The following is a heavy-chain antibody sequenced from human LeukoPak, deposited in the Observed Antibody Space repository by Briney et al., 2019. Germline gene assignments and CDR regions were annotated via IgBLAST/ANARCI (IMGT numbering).Heavy chain of an antibody. CDR1: GYSISSGYY. J-gene: IGHJ4*02. V-gene: IGHV4-38-2*01. CDR3: AKEGSGYYPFIDY. D-gene: IGHD3-22*01. Sequence: KPPETLSLTCAVSGYSISSGYYWGWIRQPPGKGLEWIGSIYHSGSTYYNPSLKSRVTISVDTSKNQFSLKLSSVTAADTAVYYCAKEGSGYYPFIDYWGQGTLVTVSS. CDR2: IYHSGST.